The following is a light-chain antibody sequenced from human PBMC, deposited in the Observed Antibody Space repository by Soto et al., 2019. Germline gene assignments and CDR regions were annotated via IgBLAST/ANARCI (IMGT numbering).Light chain of an antibody. CDR2: DVA. J-gene: IGLJ1*01. V-gene: IGLV2-14*03. Sequence: QSALTQPASVSDSPGQSIAISCTGTSSDVGGSNFVSWYQQHPGKPPKLIIYDVANRPSGVSNRFSGSKSGSTASLIISRLQTEDEADYYCVSYTSSTTHVFGTGTKVTVL. CDR1: SSDVGGSNF. CDR3: VSYTSSTTHV.